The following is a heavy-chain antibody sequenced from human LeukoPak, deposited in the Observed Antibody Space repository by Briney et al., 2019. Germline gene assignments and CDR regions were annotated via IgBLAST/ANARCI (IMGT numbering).Heavy chain of an antibody. J-gene: IGHJ6*02. D-gene: IGHD2-2*02. CDR3: ARELIVVVPAAIQDYYYGMDV. CDR1: GFTFSSYA. CDR2: ISGSGGST. V-gene: IGHV3-23*01. Sequence: PGGSLRLSCAASGFTFSSYAMSWVRQAPGKGLEWVSAISGSGGSTYYADSVKGRFTISRDNSKNTLYLQMNSLRAEDTAIYYCARELIVVVPAAIQDYYYGMDVWGQGTTVTVSS.